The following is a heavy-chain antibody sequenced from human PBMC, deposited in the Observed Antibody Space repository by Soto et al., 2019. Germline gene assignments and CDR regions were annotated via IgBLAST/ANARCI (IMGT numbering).Heavy chain of an antibody. Sequence: EVQLLESGGGLVQPGGSLRLSCAASGFSFSSDVMSWVRQAPGKGLEWVSGISASGGATYYADSVKGRFTISRDNSKNMLFLQLNGLRADETALYYCAKGDFWSATFDYWGQGTLVTVSS. CDR3: AKGDFWSATFDY. V-gene: IGHV3-23*01. CDR2: ISASGGAT. J-gene: IGHJ4*02. CDR1: GFSFSSDV. D-gene: IGHD3-3*01.